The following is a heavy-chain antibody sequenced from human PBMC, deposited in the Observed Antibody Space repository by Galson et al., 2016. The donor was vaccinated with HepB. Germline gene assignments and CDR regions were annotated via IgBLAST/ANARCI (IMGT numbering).Heavy chain of an antibody. CDR2: IDPRDSHT. CDR1: GYSFSVYW. J-gene: IGHJ3*02. V-gene: IGHV5-10-1*01. CDR3: ARPDTAIGFRGAFDI. Sequence: QSGAEVKKPGESLQMSCKGSGYSFSVYWIAWVRQVPGKGLEWMGRIDPRDSHTTYSPSFPGHVTISVDKSISTVYLQWSSLKASDTAMYYCARPDTAIGFRGAFDIWGQGSMVTVSS. D-gene: IGHD5-18*01.